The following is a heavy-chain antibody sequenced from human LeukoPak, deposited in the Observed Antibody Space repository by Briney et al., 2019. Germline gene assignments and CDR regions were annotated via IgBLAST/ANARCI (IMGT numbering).Heavy chain of an antibody. J-gene: IGHJ6*03. CDR3: ARVRGDYDGDYYYYMDV. V-gene: IGHV1-2*02. Sequence: VASVKVSCKASGYTFTGYYMHWVRQAPGQGLEWMGWINPNSGGTSYAQKFQGRVTMTRDTSISTAYMELSRLRSDDTAVYYCARVRGDYDGDYYYYMDVWGKGTTVTVSS. CDR1: GYTFTGYY. CDR2: INPNSGGT. D-gene: IGHD4-17*01.